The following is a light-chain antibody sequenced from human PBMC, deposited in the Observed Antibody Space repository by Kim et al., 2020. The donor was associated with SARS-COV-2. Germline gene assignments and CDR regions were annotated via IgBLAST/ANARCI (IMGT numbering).Light chain of an antibody. V-gene: IGLV3-21*01. Sequence: APGRPARLPCGGDNSGGENVTWYQQKPGQAPLLVIFYDDERPSGIPERFSGAKSGNTATLTISRVEAGDEAAYYCQVWETSDDRRMFGGGTKLTVL. CDR3: QVWETSDDRRM. CDR2: YDD. CDR1: NSGGEN. J-gene: IGLJ3*02.